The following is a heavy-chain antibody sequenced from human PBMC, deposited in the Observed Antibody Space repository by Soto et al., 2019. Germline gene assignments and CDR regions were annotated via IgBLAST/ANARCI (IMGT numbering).Heavy chain of an antibody. Sequence: PSETLSLTCTVSGGSVSSGSYYWSWIRQPRGKGLECIGYIYYSGSTKYNPSLNSRVTISVDTSKNQFSLKLSSVTAADTAVYYCARSRRGENSSSYYYYYYGMDVWGPGNTGTVSS. CDR1: GGSVSSGSYY. J-gene: IGHJ6*02. CDR2: IYYSGST. V-gene: IGHV4-61*01. D-gene: IGHD6-6*01. CDR3: ARSRRGENSSSYYYYYYGMDV.